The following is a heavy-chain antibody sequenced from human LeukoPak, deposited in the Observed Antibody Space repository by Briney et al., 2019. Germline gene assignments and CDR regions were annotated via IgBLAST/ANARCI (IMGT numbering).Heavy chain of an antibody. V-gene: IGHV3-66*01. J-gene: IGHJ6*01. CDR2: IYSGGST. Sequence: GGSLRLSCAPSGVTVSSTNMSSVSQAPGKGLEWVSVIYSGGSTYYADSVKGRFTISRDNSKNTLYLQMNSLRAEDTAVYYCARDLWNYVSLSYYRMDVSGQGTTVTVSS. D-gene: IGHD1-7*01. CDR3: ARDLWNYVSLSYYRMDV. CDR1: GVTVSSTN.